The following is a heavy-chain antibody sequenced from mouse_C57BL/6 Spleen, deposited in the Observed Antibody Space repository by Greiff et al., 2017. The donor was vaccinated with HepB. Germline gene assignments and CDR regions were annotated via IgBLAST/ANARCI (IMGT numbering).Heavy chain of an antibody. CDR1: GYAFSSYW. CDR3: ARSGIYYSTAY. J-gene: IGHJ3*01. V-gene: IGHV1-80*01. D-gene: IGHD2-5*01. CDR2: ISPGDGDT. Sequence: QVQLQQSGAELVKPGASVKISCKASGYAFSSYWMNWVKQRPGKGLEWIGKISPGDGDTNYNGKFKGRATLTADKSTSTAYMQLSSLTSEDSAVYYCARSGIYYSTAYWGQGTLVTVSA.